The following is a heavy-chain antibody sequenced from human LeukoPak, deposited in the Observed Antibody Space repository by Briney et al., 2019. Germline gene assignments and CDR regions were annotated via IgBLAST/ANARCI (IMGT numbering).Heavy chain of an antibody. V-gene: IGHV3-21*01. J-gene: IGHJ4*02. Sequence: GGSLRLSCAASGFTFSSYSMNWVRQAPGKGLEWVSSISSSGSYRYYADSVKGRFTISRDNAKSSLYLQMNSLRAEDTAVYYCAREGTGEEFDCWGQGTLVTVSS. CDR1: GFTFSSYS. CDR2: ISSSGSYR. CDR3: AREGTGEEFDC. D-gene: IGHD7-27*01.